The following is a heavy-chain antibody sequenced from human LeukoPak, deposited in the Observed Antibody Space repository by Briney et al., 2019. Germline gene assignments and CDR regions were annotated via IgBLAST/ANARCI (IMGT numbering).Heavy chain of an antibody. CDR3: ARHSRIAVAEDY. CDR2: IYYSGST. J-gene: IGHJ4*02. CDR1: GGPISSSSYY. V-gene: IGHV4-39*01. D-gene: IGHD6-19*01. Sequence: PSETLSLTCTVSGGPISSSSYYWGWIRQPPGKGLEWIGSIYYSGSTYYNPSLKSRVTISVDTSKNQFSLKLSSVTAADTAVYYCARHSRIAVAEDYWGQGTLVTVSS.